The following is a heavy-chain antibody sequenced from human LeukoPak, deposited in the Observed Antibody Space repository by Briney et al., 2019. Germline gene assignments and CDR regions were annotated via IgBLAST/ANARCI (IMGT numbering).Heavy chain of an antibody. CDR1: GFTFSSYS. Sequence: GGSLRLSCAASGFTFSSYSMNWVRQAPGKGLEWVSSISSSSSYIYYADSVKGRFTISRDNSKNTLYLQMNSLRAEDTAVYYCAKEFFPGIAARPGLDAFDIWGQGTMVTVSS. D-gene: IGHD6-6*01. J-gene: IGHJ3*02. CDR2: ISSSSSYI. CDR3: AKEFFPGIAARPGLDAFDI. V-gene: IGHV3-21*04.